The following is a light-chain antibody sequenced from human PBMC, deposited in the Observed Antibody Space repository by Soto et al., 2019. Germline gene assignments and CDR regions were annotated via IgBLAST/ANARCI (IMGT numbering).Light chain of an antibody. Sequence: EIVMTQPPATLSVSPGERATLSCRASQSVSRNLAWYQQKPGQAPRLLIYGASTRATGIPARFSGSGSGTEFTLTISSLQSEDFAVYYCHQFNNWPRGTFGQGTKVDIK. CDR1: QSVSRN. CDR2: GAS. V-gene: IGKV3-15*01. J-gene: IGKJ1*01. CDR3: HQFNNWPRGT.